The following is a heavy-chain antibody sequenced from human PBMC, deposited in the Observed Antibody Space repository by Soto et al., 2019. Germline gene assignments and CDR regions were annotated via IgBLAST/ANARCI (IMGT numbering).Heavy chain of an antibody. J-gene: IGHJ2*01. CDR2: ISPYKDNT. V-gene: IGHV1-18*01. Sequence: QVQLLQSGAEVKNPGASVKVSCKASGYTFTSYDISWVRQAPGQGLEWMGWISPYKDNTDYAQKLEGRVTMTTDTPTSTAYMELTSLRSDDTAVYDCARGDGVWFFDLWGRGTLVTVSS. CDR1: GYTFTSYD. D-gene: IGHD2-8*01. CDR3: ARGDGVWFFDL.